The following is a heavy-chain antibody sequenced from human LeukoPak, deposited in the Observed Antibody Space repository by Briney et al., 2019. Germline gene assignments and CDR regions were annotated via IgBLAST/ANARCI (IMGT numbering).Heavy chain of an antibody. V-gene: IGHV1-8*03. CDR1: GYTFTSYD. Sequence: GASVKVSCKASGYTFTSYDINWVRRATGQGLEWMGWMNPNSGNTGYAQKFQGRVTITRNTSISTAYMELSSLRSEDTAVYYCARPLYCSSTSCPPIAGDTVAFDIWGQGTMVTVSS. D-gene: IGHD2-2*01. CDR3: ARPLYCSSTSCPPIAGDTVAFDI. J-gene: IGHJ3*02. CDR2: MNPNSGNT.